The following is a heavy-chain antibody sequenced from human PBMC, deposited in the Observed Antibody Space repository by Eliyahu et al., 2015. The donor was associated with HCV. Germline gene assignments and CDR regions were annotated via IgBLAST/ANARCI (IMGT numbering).Heavy chain of an antibody. V-gene: IGHV3-33*01. Sequence: QVQLVESGGGLVQPGRSLTLSCAASEFSFSSYGMNWVRQAPGKGLEWVSLIWGDGSKTDYAASVKGRFTVSRDNSKNTLYLQMNDLRAEDTAVYYCARGVSVAMALYYFDFWGQGTPVTVSS. J-gene: IGHJ4*02. CDR2: IWGDGSKT. CDR1: EFSFSSYG. D-gene: IGHD5-24*01. CDR3: ARGVSVAMALYYFDF.